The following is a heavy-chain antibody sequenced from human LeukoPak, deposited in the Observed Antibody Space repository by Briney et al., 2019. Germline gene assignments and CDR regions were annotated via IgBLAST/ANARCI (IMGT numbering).Heavy chain of an antibody. CDR1: GYTFTSYG. V-gene: IGHV1-18*01. D-gene: IGHD5-24*01. CDR2: ISAYNGNT. J-gene: IGHJ6*02. CDR3: ARGGSAAPGEVEMATQFGSVDXXYYYYGMDV. Sequence: ASVKVSCKASGYTFTSYGISWVRQAPGQGLEWMGWISAYNGNTNYAQKLQGRVTMTTDTSTSTAYMELRSLRSDDTAVYYCARGGSAAPGEVEMATQFGSVDXXYYYYGMDVWGQGTTVTV.